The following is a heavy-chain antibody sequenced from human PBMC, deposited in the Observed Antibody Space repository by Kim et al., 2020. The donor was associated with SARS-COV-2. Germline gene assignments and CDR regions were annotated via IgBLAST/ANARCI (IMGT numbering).Heavy chain of an antibody. Sequence: GGSLRLSCAASGFTFSSYAMSWVRQAPGKGLESVSTINTSGGNTYYPDSVKGRFTISRDNSKNTLYLQLNSLTAEDTAVYYCARLYSHCFVYWGQGTLVT. J-gene: IGHJ4*02. CDR1: GFTFSSYA. V-gene: IGHV3-23*01. CDR2: INTSGGNT. D-gene: IGHD5-12*01. CDR3: ARLYSHCFVY.